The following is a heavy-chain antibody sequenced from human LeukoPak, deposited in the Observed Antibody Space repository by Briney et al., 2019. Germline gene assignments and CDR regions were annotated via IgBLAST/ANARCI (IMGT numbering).Heavy chain of an antibody. D-gene: IGHD2-2*01. V-gene: IGHV3-48*04. CDR3: ARLPAYCGSTSCYYDY. CDR2: ISSASGSI. J-gene: IGHJ4*02. CDR1: GYTFTSYY. Sequence: SCKASGYTFTSYYMHWVRQAPGKGLEWVSYISSASGSIYYADSVKGRFTISRDNAKNSLFLQMNSLRAEDTAVYYCARLPAYCGSTSCYYDYWGQGTLVTVSS.